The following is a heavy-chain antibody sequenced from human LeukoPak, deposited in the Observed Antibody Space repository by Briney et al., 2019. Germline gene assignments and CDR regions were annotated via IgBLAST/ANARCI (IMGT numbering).Heavy chain of an antibody. CDR2: INPSGGST. J-gene: IGHJ4*02. CDR1: GYTFNSYY. Sequence: ASVKVSCKASGYTFNSYYIKWVRQAPGQGLEWMGIINPSGGSTSYAQKFQGRVTMTRDTSTSTVYMELSSLRSEDTAVYYCVRSRDYGDYFDYWGQGTLVTVSS. CDR3: VRSRDYGDYFDY. D-gene: IGHD4-17*01. V-gene: IGHV1-46*02.